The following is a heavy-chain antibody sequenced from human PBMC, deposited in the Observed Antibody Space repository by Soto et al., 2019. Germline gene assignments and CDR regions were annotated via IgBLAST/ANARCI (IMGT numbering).Heavy chain of an antibody. Sequence: PSETLSLTCTVSGGSISSYYWSWIRQPPGKGLEWIGYIYHGGNIYYNPSLKSRVTMSLDQSKNQLSLMLTSVTAADTAVYYCARDHQHSSSWSFDFWGQGILVTVSS. D-gene: IGHD6-13*01. CDR3: ARDHQHSSSWSFDF. V-gene: IGHV4-59*12. CDR2: IYHGGNI. J-gene: IGHJ4*02. CDR1: GGSISSYY.